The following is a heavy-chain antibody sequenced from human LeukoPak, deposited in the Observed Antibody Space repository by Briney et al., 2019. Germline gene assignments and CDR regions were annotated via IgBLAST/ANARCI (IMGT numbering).Heavy chain of an antibody. CDR1: GFTFDDYA. V-gene: IGHV3-9*01. J-gene: IGHJ6*03. CDR3: ARESKTYYYYYMDV. CDR2: ISWNSDSI. Sequence: GGSLRLSCAASGFTFDDYAMHWVRQAPGEGLEWGSGISWNSDSIGYAESVKGRLTTSRDNAKISLYLQMNSLKAEDTAVYYCARESKTYYYYYMDVWGKGTTVTVSS.